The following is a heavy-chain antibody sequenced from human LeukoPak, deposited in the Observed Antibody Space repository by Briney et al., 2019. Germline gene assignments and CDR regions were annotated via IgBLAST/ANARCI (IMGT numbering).Heavy chain of an antibody. V-gene: IGHV3-7*04. CDR2: IKQDGSEK. Sequence: GGSLRLSCAASGFTFSGYWMNWVRQAPGKGLEWVANIKQDGSEKYYVHSVKGRFTISRDNAKNSLYLQMNRLRAEDTAVYYCARPGRADAFDTWGQGTMVTVSS. J-gene: IGHJ3*02. CDR3: ARPGRADAFDT. CDR1: GFTFSGYW.